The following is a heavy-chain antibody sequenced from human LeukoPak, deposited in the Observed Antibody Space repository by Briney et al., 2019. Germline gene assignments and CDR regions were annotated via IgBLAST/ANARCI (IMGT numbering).Heavy chain of an antibody. Sequence: SETLSLTCTVSGGSISSGGYYWRWIRQHPGKGLEWIGYIYYSGSTYYYPSLKSRVTISVDTSKNQFSLKLSSVTAADTAVYYCARAVRGLGDAFDIWGQGTMVTVSS. J-gene: IGHJ3*02. D-gene: IGHD3-10*01. V-gene: IGHV4-31*03. CDR1: GGSISSGGYY. CDR3: ARAVRGLGDAFDI. CDR2: IYYSGST.